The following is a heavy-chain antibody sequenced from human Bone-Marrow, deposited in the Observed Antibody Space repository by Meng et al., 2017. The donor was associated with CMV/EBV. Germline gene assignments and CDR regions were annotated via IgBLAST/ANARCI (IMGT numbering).Heavy chain of an antibody. D-gene: IGHD2-2*01. CDR3: ARWSYRYCSSTSCYPGGFDP. CDR2: IYYSGST. Sequence: GSLRLSCTVSGGSISSSSYCWGWIRQPPGKGLEWIGSIYYSGSTYYNPSLKSRVTISVDTSKNQFSLKLSSVTAADTAVYYCARWSYRYCSSTSCYPGGFDPWGQGTLVTVSS. CDR1: GGSISSSSYC. V-gene: IGHV4-39*07. J-gene: IGHJ5*02.